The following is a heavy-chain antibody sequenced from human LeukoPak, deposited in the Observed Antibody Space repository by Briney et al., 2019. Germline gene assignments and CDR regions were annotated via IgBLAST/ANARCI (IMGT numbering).Heavy chain of an antibody. CDR1: GLTFSSYW. CDR3: ARESPYYDSSGYYSDYCYYMDV. Sequence: GGSLRLSCAASGLTFSSYWMSWVRQAPGKGLEWVANIKQDGSEKYYVDSVKGRFTISRDNAKNSLYLQMNSLRAEDTAVYYCARESPYYDSSGYYSDYCYYMDVWGKGTTVTVSS. CDR2: IKQDGSEK. D-gene: IGHD3-22*01. V-gene: IGHV3-7*01. J-gene: IGHJ6*03.